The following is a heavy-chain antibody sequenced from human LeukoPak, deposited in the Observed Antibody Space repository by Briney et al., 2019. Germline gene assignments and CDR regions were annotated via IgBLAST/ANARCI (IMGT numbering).Heavy chain of an antibody. Sequence: GGSLRLSCAASGFTFSSYAMSWVRQAPGKGLEWVSAISGSGGSTYYADSVKGRFTISRDNSKNTLYLQMNSLRAEDTAVYYCAGNDLWSGYYSRVSWFDPWGQGTLVTVSS. CDR1: GFTFSSYA. J-gene: IGHJ5*02. CDR2: ISGSGGST. CDR3: AGNDLWSGYYSRVSWFDP. D-gene: IGHD3-3*01. V-gene: IGHV3-23*01.